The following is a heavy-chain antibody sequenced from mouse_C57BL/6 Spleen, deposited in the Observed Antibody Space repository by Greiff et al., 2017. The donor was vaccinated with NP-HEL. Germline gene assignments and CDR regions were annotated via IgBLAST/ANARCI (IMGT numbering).Heavy chain of an antibody. J-gene: IGHJ2*01. CDR2: IYPGDGDT. CDR1: GYAFSSSW. D-gene: IGHD1-1*01. Sequence: QVQLQESGPELVKPGASVKISCKASGYAFSSSWMNWVKQRPGKGLEWIGRIYPGDGDTNYNGKFKGKATLTADKSSSTAYMQLSSLASEDSAVYFCARKGDYYGSSHYFDYWGQGTTLTVSS. V-gene: IGHV1-82*01. CDR3: ARKGDYYGSSHYFDY.